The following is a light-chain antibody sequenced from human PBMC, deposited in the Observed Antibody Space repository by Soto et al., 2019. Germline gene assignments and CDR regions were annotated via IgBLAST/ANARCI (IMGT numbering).Light chain of an antibody. CDR1: QSVSSL. CDR2: DAS. J-gene: IGKJ5*01. Sequence: IVLTQSPATLSLWPGETAILSCRASQSVSSLLSWYQQKPGQAPRLLIYDASTRAPGVPARFRGSGSGTDFTLTISSLEPEEFALYYCQQRSSWITFGQGTRLEIE. CDR3: QQRSSWIT. V-gene: IGKV3-11*01.